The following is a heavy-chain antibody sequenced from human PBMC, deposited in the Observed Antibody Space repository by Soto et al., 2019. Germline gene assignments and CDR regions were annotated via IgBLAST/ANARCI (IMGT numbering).Heavy chain of an antibody. CDR3: ARDAHWYSSSWRQGYNWFDP. V-gene: IGHV6-1*01. CDR2: TYYRSKWYN. J-gene: IGHJ5*02. CDR1: GDSVSSNSSA. Sequence: SQTLSLTCVISGDSVSSNSSALNWIRQSPSRGLEWLGRTYYRSKWYNDYAVSVKSRTTINPNTSKNQFSLQLNSINPEDTAVYYGARDAHWYSSSWRQGYNWFDPWGQGTLVTVSS. D-gene: IGHD6-13*01.